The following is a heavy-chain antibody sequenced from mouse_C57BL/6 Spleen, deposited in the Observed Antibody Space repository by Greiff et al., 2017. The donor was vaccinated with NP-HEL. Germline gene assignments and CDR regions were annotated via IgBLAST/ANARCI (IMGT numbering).Heavy chain of an antibody. CDR2: IWSGGST. Sequence: VKLVESGPGLVQPSQSLSITCTVSGFSLTSYGVHWVRQSPGKGLEWLGVIWSGGSTDYNAAFISRLSISKDNSKSQVFFKMNSLQADDTAIYYCARMITTRAWFAYWGQGTLVTVSA. CDR1: GFSLTSYG. CDR3: ARMITTRAWFAY. V-gene: IGHV2-2*01. J-gene: IGHJ3*01. D-gene: IGHD1-1*01.